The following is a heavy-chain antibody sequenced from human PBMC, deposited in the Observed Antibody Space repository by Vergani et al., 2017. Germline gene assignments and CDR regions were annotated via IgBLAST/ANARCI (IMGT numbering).Heavy chain of an antibody. D-gene: IGHD2-2*01. CDR3: ARDSVRYCSSTSCGNWFDP. Sequence: QVQVVQSGAEVKKPGASVKVSCKASGGTFSSYAISWVRQAPGQGLEWMGGIIPIFGTANYAQKFQGRVTITADESTSTAYMELSSLRSEDTAVYYCARDSVRYCSSTSCGNWFDPWGQGTLVTVSS. V-gene: IGHV1-69*13. J-gene: IGHJ5*02. CDR2: IIPIFGTA. CDR1: GGTFSSYA.